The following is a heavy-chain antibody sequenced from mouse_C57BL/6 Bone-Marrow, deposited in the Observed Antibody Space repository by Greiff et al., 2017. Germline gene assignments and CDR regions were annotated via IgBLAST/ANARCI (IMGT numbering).Heavy chain of an antibody. J-gene: IGHJ2*01. D-gene: IGHD1-1*01. CDR3: TTITTVGDY. CDR2: IDPENGDT. CDR1: GFNIKDDY. Sequence: VQLQQSGAELVRPGASVKLSCTASGFNIKDDYMHWVKQRPEQGLEWIGWIDPENGDTEYASKFQGKATITADTSSNTAYLQLSSLTSEDTAVYYCTTITTVGDYWGQGTTRTVSS. V-gene: IGHV14-4*01.